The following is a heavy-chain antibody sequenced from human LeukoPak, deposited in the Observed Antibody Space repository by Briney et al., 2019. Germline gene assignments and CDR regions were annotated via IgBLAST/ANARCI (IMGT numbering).Heavy chain of an antibody. V-gene: IGHV3-30-3*01. J-gene: IGHJ4*02. D-gene: IGHD3-9*01. CDR2: ISYDGSNK. CDR3: ARDKRYFDWLAALGYFDY. Sequence: GGSLRLSCAASGFTFSSYAMHWVRQAPGKGLEGVAVISYDGSNKYYADSVKGRFTISRDNSKNTLYLQMNSLRAEDTAVYYCARDKRYFDWLAALGYFDYWGQGTLVTVSS. CDR1: GFTFSSYA.